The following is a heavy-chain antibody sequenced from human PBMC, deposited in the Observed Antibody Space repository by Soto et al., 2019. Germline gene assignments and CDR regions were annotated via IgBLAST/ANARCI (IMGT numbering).Heavy chain of an antibody. CDR3: AHRQRTPCFQH. Sequence: QITLKESGPPLVKPTQTLTLTCNFSGFSLSTSGVCVGCIRQPPGKALERLALIYWYDDKRYSPSLKSRLTITKDPSNNQVVLTMTNMDPGDTATYYCAHRQRTPCFQHWGQGTLVTVSS. CDR2: IYWYDDK. J-gene: IGHJ1*01. V-gene: IGHV2-5*01. D-gene: IGHD1-1*01. CDR1: GFSLSTSGVC.